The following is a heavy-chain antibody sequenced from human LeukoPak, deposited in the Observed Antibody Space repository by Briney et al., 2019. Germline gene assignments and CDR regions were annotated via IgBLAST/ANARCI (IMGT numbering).Heavy chain of an antibody. J-gene: IGHJ5*02. D-gene: IGHD3-10*01. CDR1: GGSISSSNYY. CDR3: ARGKNYYGSGSYYNAKPRPLNWFDP. V-gene: IGHV4-39*07. CDR2: INHSGST. Sequence: SETLSLTCTVSGGSISSSNYYWGWIRQPPGKGLEWIGEINHSGSTNYNPSLKSRVTISVDTSKNQFSLKLSSVTAADTAAYYCARGKNYYGSGSYYNAKPRPLNWFDPWGQGTLVTVSS.